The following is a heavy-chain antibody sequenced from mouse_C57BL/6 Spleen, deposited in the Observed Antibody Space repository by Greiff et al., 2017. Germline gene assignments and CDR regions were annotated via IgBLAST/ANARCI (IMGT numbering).Heavy chain of an antibody. Sequence: EVQVVESGGGLVKPGGSLKLSCAASGFTFSDYGMHWVRQAPEKGLEWVAYISSGSSTIYYADTVKGRFTISRDNAKNTLFLQMTSLRSEDTAMYYCAREKITTVVGAMDYWGQGTSVTVSS. CDR1: GFTFSDYG. V-gene: IGHV5-17*01. J-gene: IGHJ4*01. CDR2: ISSGSSTI. D-gene: IGHD1-1*01. CDR3: AREKITTVVGAMDY.